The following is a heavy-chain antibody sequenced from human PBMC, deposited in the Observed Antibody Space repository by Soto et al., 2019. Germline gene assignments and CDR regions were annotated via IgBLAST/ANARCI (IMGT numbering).Heavy chain of an antibody. CDR2: ISAYNGNT. J-gene: IGHJ5*02. CDR1: GYTFTSYG. D-gene: IGHD4-17*01. V-gene: IGHV1-18*01. Sequence: GASVKVSCKASGYTFTSYGISWVRQAPGQGLEWMGWISAYNGNTNYAQKLQGRVTMTTDTSTSTAYMELRSLRSDDTAVYYCARDPHDYGDYTLWSWGQGTLVTVSS. CDR3: ARDPHDYGDYTLWS.